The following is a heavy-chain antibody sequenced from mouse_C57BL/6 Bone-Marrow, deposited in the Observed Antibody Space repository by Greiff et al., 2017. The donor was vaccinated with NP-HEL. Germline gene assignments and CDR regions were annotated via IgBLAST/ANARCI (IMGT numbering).Heavy chain of an antibody. J-gene: IGHJ3*01. CDR2: ISSGGSYN. Sequence: EVNVVESGGDLVKPGGSLKLSCAASGFTFSSYGMSWVRQTPDKRLAWVATISSGGSYNYYPESVQGRFTISRDNAKNTLYLQMSSLKSEDTASDYCAIHKTGTAWFAYWGQGTLVTVSA. CDR3: AIHKTGTAWFAY. V-gene: IGHV5-6*01. CDR1: GFTFSSYG. D-gene: IGHD4-1*01.